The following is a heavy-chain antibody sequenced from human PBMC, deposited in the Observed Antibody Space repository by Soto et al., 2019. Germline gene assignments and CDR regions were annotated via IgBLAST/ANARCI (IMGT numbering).Heavy chain of an antibody. D-gene: IGHD3-3*01. CDR1: GFTFSSYW. Sequence: GGSLRLSCAASGFTFSSYWMSLVRQAPGKGLECVSNIKQDGSEKYYVDSVKGRFTISRDNAKNSLYLQMNSLRAEDTAVYYCARGGSGPCDYWGQGTLVTVSS. CDR3: ARGGSGPCDY. CDR2: IKQDGSEK. J-gene: IGHJ4*02. V-gene: IGHV3-7*01.